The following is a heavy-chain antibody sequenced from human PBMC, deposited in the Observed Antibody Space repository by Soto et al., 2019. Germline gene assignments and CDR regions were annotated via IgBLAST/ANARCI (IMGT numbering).Heavy chain of an antibody. J-gene: IGHJ6*02. V-gene: IGHV5-51*01. D-gene: IGHD5-18*01. CDR3: ATSTVDTANYYYYGMDV. CDR2: IYPGDSDT. Sequence: GESLKISCKGSGYSFTSYWIGWVRQMPGKGLEWMGIIYPGDSDTRYSPSFQGQVTISADKSISTAYLQWSSLKASDTAMYYCATSTVDTANYYYYGMDVWGQGTTVTSP. CDR1: GYSFTSYW.